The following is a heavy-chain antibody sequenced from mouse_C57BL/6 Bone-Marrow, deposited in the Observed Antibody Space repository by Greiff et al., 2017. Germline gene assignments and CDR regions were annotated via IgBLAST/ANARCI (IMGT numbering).Heavy chain of an antibody. CDR2: IYPRDGST. CDR3: ARDYGSSYWYFDV. D-gene: IGHD1-1*01. V-gene: IGHV1-85*01. J-gene: IGHJ1*03. Sequence: QVQLQQSGPELVKPGASVKLSCKASGYTFTSYDINWVKQMPGQGLEWIGWIYPRDGSTKYNEKFKGKATLTVDTSSSTAYMELHSLTSEDSAVYFCARDYGSSYWYFDVWGTGTTVTVSS. CDR1: GYTFTSYD.